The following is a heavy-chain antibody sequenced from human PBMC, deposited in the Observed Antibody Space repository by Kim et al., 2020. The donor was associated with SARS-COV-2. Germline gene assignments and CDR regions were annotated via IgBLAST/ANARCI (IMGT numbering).Heavy chain of an antibody. V-gene: IGHV4-30-4*01. CDR3: ARHHGSRITIFGVVIHGDWYFEL. Sequence: SETLSLTCTVSGGSISSGDYYWSWIRQPPGKGLEWIGYIYYSGSTYYNPSLKSRVTISVDTSKNQFSLKLSSVTAADTAVYYCARHHGSRITIFGVVIHGDWYFELWGRGTLVTVSS. CDR1: GGSISSGDYY. D-gene: IGHD3-3*01. J-gene: IGHJ2*01. CDR2: IYYSGST.